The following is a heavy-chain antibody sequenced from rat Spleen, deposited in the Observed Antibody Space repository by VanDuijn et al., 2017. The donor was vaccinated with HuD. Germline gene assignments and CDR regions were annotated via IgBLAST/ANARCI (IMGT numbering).Heavy chain of an antibody. V-gene: IGHV5S10*01. D-gene: IGHD1-12*03. CDR2: IISDDNRT. Sequence: EVQVVESGGGLVQPGRSLKLSCAASGFTFSDYNMAWVRQAPKKGLEWVATIISDDNRTYYRDSVKGRFTISRENAKSTLYLQMDSLRSEDTATYYCGRHAYYDGYYHWYFDLWGPGTMVTVSS. CDR1: GFTFSDYN. J-gene: IGHJ1*01. CDR3: GRHAYYDGYYHWYFDL.